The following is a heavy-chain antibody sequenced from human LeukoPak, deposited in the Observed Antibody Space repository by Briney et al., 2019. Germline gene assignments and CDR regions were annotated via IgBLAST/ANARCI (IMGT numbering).Heavy chain of an antibody. J-gene: IGHJ6*02. Sequence: GSLRLSCAASGFTFSSYGMHWVRQAPGKGLEWVAVISYDGSNKYYADSVKGRFTISRDNSKNTLYLQMNSLRAEDTAVYYCAKLTIDYYYGMDVWGQGTTVTVSS. CDR2: ISYDGSNK. CDR3: AKLTIDYYYGMDV. CDR1: GFTFSSYG. V-gene: IGHV3-30*18. D-gene: IGHD1-1*01.